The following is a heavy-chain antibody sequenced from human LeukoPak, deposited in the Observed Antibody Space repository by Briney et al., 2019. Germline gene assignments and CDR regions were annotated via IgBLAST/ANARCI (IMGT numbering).Heavy chain of an antibody. CDR2: IYPGDSDT. J-gene: IGHJ4*02. CDR3: GGLPRVVRLGGLGVFDY. V-gene: IGHV5-51*01. D-gene: IGHD3-16*01. Sequence: GESLKISCKGSGYSFTSYWIGWVRQMPGKGLEWMGIIYPGDSDTRYSPSFQGQVTISADKSISTAYLQWSSLKASDTAMYYCGGLPRVVRLGGLGVFDYWGQGTLVTVSS. CDR1: GYSFTSYW.